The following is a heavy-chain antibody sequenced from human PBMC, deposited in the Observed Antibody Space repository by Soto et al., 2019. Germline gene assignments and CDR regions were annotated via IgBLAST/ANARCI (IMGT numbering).Heavy chain of an antibody. J-gene: IGHJ6*03. CDR3: ARRARPDFYYMDV. CDR2: ISSNGVGT. Sequence: EVQLAEFGGGLAQPGGSLRLSCAASGFTLSGYAMDWVRQAPGKGLEYVSGISSNGVGTYYANSVQGRFTISRDNSKNTVYLQMSSLRPEDMAVYYCARRARPDFYYMDVWGKGTTVTVSS. CDR1: GFTLSGYA. D-gene: IGHD6-6*01. V-gene: IGHV3-64*01.